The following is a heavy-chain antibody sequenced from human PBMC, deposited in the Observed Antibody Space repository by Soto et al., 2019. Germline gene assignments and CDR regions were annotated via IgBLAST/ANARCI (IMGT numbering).Heavy chain of an antibody. CDR3: VRWVGHFDF. CDR1: GGSISTFH. D-gene: IGHD1-26*01. Sequence: QVQLQESGPGLVKPSETLSLTCSVSGGSISTFHWSWIRQPPGKGPEWIGYVYYTGSTNYNPSFTSRVTISVDTSKNQFSLKLTSVTAADTAVYYCVRWVGHFDFWVQGTLVTVSS. V-gene: IGHV4-59*03. CDR2: VYYTGST. J-gene: IGHJ4*02.